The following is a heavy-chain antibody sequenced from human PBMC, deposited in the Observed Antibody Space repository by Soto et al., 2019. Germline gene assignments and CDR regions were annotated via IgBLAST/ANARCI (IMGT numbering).Heavy chain of an antibody. CDR2: INHSGST. Sequence: QVQLQQWGAGLLKPSETLSLTCTVYGGSFSGYYWSWIRQPPGKGLEWIGEINHSGSTNYNPSLKSRVTISVDTSKNQFSLKLSSVTAADTAVYYCARDPSYFVMGRRRSWFDPWGQGTLVTVSS. D-gene: IGHD3-9*01. CDR3: ARDPSYFVMGRRRSWFDP. CDR1: GGSFSGYY. V-gene: IGHV4-34*01. J-gene: IGHJ5*02.